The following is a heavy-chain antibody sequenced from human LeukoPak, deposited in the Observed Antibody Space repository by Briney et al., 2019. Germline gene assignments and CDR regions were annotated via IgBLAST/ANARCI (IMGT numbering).Heavy chain of an antibody. CDR2: IGGSGDST. J-gene: IGHJ4*02. CDR3: ARDRVLHYFDY. V-gene: IGHV3-23*01. CDR1: GFTFSSYI. D-gene: IGHD3-16*01. Sequence: GGSLRLSCAASGFTFSSYIMSWVRQAPGKGLEWVSLIGGSGDSTYYADSVKGRFTISRDNSKNTLYLQMTSLRADDTAVYYCARDRVLHYFDYWGQGALVTVSS.